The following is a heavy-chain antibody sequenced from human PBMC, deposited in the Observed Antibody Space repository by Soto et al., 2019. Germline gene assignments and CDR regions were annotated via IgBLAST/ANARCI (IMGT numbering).Heavy chain of an antibody. D-gene: IGHD2-2*01. J-gene: IGHJ6*02. CDR2: FIPIFGAA. Sequence: QVQLVQSGAEVKKPGSSVKVSCKASGDTFSSYAISWVRQAPGQGLEWMGGFIPIFGAANYAQKFQGRVTITADESTSTAYMELSSLRSEDTAVYYCARHVPAAGYYYGMDVWGQGTTVTVSS. CDR3: ARHVPAAGYYYGMDV. V-gene: IGHV1-69*12. CDR1: GDTFSSYA.